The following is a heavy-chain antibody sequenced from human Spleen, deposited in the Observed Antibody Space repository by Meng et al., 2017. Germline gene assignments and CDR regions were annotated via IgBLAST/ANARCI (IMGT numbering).Heavy chain of an antibody. CDR3: ASWIYSCGWQ. V-gene: IGHV4/OR15-8*02. CDR2: IYHGGDT. Sequence: GSLRLSCAASGFTFSSYAMSWVRQPPGKGLEWIGEIYHGGDTNYNPSLKSRVTIAIDKSKNQFSLKLSSVTAADTAVYYCASWIYSCGWQWGQGALVTVSS. D-gene: IGHD6-19*01. J-gene: IGHJ4*02. CDR1: GFTFSSYAM.